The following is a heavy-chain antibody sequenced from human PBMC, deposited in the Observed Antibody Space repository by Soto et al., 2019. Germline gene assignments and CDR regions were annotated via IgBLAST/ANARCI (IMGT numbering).Heavy chain of an antibody. CDR2: ISSNSAYI. CDR3: TRDASRDSSARGWFDP. V-gene: IGHV3-21*01. Sequence: GGSLRLSCAASGFTFRRFTMNWVRQAPGKGLEWVSTISSNSAYIYYTDALRGRFTISRDNAKNSLHLQMNSLSAEDTAVYYCTRDASRDSSARGWFDPWGPGTLVTVSS. D-gene: IGHD4-4*01. J-gene: IGHJ5*02. CDR1: GFTFRRFT.